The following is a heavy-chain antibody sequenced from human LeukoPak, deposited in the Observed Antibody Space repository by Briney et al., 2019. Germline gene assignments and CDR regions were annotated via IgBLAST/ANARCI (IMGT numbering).Heavy chain of an antibody. Sequence: GASVTVSCTSSGYTFTRYYMRWVRQAPGQGLEWNGVINPSGGSTRYAQKFQGRVTMTRDTSTSTVYVELSSLRSEDTAVYYCARIFLSVVAPKRWFDPWGQGTLVTVS. V-gene: IGHV1-46*01. CDR1: GYTFTRYY. CDR2: INPSGGST. D-gene: IGHD4-23*01. J-gene: IGHJ5*02. CDR3: ARIFLSVVAPKRWFDP.